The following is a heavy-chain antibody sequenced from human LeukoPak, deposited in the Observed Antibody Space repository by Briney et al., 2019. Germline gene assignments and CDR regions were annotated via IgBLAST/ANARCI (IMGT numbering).Heavy chain of an antibody. CDR2: ISNSGSYI. V-gene: IGHV3-21*01. CDR1: GFTFSSYT. Sequence: GESLRLSCAASGFTFSSYTMSWVRQAPGKGLEWVSLISNSGSYIYYAESMKGRVTISRDNAKNSLFLQMNSLRDEDTALYYCARVGASSSWYGSYYYYYMDVCGMGTTVTVFS. CDR3: ARVGASSSWYGSYYYYYMDV. D-gene: IGHD6-13*01. J-gene: IGHJ6*03.